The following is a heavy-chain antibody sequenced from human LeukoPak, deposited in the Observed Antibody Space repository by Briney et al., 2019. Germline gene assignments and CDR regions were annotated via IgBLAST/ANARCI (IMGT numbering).Heavy chain of an antibody. CDR3: ARGYDILTGYYSGAFDI. CDR2: ISAYNGNT. Sequence: ASVKVSCKASGYTFTSYGISWVRQAPGQGLEWMGWISAYNGNTNYAQKLQGRVTMTTDTSTSTAYMELRSLRSDDTAVYYCARGYDILTGYYSGAFDIWGQGTMVTVPS. CDR1: GYTFTSYG. D-gene: IGHD3-9*01. J-gene: IGHJ3*02. V-gene: IGHV1-18*01.